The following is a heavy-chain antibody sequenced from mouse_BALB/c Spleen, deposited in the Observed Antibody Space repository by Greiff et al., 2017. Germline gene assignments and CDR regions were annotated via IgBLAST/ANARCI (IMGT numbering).Heavy chain of an antibody. CDR3: ARSAGDYDRYYAMDY. D-gene: IGHD2-4*01. J-gene: IGHJ4*01. V-gene: IGHV1-9*01. Sequence: QVQLQQSGAELMKPGASVKISCKATGYTFSSYWIEWVKQRPGHGLEWIGEILPGSGSTNYNEKFKGKATFTADTSSNTSYMQLSSLTSEDSAVYYCARSAGDYDRYYAMDYWGQGTSVTVSS. CDR1: GYTFSSYW. CDR2: ILPGSGST.